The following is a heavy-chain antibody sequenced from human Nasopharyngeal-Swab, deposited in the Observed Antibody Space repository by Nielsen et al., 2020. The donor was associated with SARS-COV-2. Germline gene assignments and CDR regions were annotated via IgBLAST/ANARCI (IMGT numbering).Heavy chain of an antibody. Sequence: SETLSLTCTVSGGSISSGGYYWSWIRPHPGKGLEWIGYIYYSGSTYYNPSLKSRVTISVDTSKNQFSLKLSSVTAADTVVYYCARARITMIVAVDAFDIWGQGTMVTVSS. D-gene: IGHD3-22*01. CDR1: GGSISSGGYY. V-gene: IGHV4-31*03. CDR2: IYYSGST. CDR3: ARARITMIVAVDAFDI. J-gene: IGHJ3*02.